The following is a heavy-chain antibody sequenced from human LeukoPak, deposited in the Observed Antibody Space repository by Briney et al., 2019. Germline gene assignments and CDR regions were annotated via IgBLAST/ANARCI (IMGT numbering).Heavy chain of an antibody. D-gene: IGHD2-8*01. J-gene: IGHJ4*02. V-gene: IGHV1-2*02. CDR3: ARGVRGCTNGVCYTRVYSAFYY. Sequence: GASVKVSCKASGYTFTGYYMHWVRQAPGQGLEWMGWINPNSGGTNYAQKFQGRVTMTRDTSISTAYMELSRLRSDDTAVYYCARGVRGCTNGVCYTRVYSAFYYWGQGTLVTVSS. CDR1: GYTFTGYY. CDR2: INPNSGGT.